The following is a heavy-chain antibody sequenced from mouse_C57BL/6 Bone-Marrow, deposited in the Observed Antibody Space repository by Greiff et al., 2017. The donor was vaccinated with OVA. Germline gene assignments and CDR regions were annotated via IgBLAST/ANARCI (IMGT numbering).Heavy chain of an antibody. D-gene: IGHD2-5*01. J-gene: IGHJ2*01. CDR2: INPGSGGT. V-gene: IGHV1-54*01. CDR3: ARLPYYSNGFDY. CDR1: GYAFTNYL. Sequence: QVQLQQSGAELVRPGTSVKVSCKASGYAFTNYLIEWVKQRPGQGLEWIGVINPGSGGTNYNEKFKGKATLTADKSSSTAYMQLSSLTSEDSAVYFCARLPYYSNGFDYWGQGTTLTVS.